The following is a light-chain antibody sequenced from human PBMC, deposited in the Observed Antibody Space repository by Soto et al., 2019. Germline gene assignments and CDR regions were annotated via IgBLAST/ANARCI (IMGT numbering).Light chain of an antibody. Sequence: IVLTQSPGTLSLSPGERATLSCRASQSVSSSYLAWYQQKPGQAPRLLIYGASSRATGIPDRFSGSGSGTDFTLSISSLEPEDVSVYYCEPYGSSRWTFGQGTKADI. V-gene: IGKV3-20*01. CDR1: QSVSSSY. CDR2: GAS. CDR3: EPYGSSRWT. J-gene: IGKJ1*01.